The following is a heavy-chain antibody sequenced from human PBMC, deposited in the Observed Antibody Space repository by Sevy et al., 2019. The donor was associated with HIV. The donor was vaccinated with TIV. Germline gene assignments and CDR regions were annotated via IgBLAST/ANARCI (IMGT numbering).Heavy chain of an antibody. CDR3: ARDLWAGYEEYCYYGMDV. Sequence: GGSLRLSCAASGFTFSSYSMNWVRQAPGKGLEWVSSISSSSSYIYYADSVKGRFTISRDNAKNSLFLQMNSLRAEDTAVYYCARDLWAGYEEYCYYGMDVWGQGTTVTVSS. D-gene: IGHD5-12*01. J-gene: IGHJ6*02. CDR2: ISSSSSYI. CDR1: GFTFSSYS. V-gene: IGHV3-21*01.